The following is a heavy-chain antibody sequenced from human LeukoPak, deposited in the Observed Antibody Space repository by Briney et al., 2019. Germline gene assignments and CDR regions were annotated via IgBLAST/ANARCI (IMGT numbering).Heavy chain of an antibody. CDR1: GFIVSDNY. J-gene: IGHJ4*02. CDR3: AKDLNVAAAGYYFDY. CDR2: IYSGGST. V-gene: IGHV3-53*01. D-gene: IGHD6-13*01. Sequence: GGSLRLSCAASGFIVSDNYMSWVRQAPGKGLEWVSVIYSGGSTYYADPVRGRFTISRDSSKNTLYLQMNSLRAEDTAMYYCAKDLNVAAAGYYFDYWGQGTLVTVSS.